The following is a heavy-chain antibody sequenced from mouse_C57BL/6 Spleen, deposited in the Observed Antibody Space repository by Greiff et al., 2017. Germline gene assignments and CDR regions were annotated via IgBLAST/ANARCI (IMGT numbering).Heavy chain of an antibody. CDR2: TFYSGIT. V-gene: IGHV3-3*01. Sequence: EVQLQESGPSLVRPSQTLSLTCTVTGFSINSDCYWIWIRQFPGNKLEYIGFTFYSGITYYNPSLESRTYITRDTSKNQFSLKWSSVTTEDTATYYCARRGRYWYFDVWGTGTTVTVSS. J-gene: IGHJ1*03. CDR1: GFSINSDCY. CDR3: ARRGRYWYFDV. D-gene: IGHD1-1*01.